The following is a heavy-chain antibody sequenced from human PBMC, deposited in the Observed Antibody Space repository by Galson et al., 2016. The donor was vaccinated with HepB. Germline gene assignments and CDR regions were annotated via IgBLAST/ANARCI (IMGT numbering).Heavy chain of an antibody. V-gene: IGHV3-30*18. Sequence: SLRLSCAASGFTFSSYGMHWVRQAPGKGLEWVTLISHDGSNKFYADSVKGRFTISRDNSKNTLYLQMNSLRAEDTAVYYCVKFSGSYYAFDYWGQGTLVTVSS. CDR2: ISHDGSNK. CDR1: GFTFSSYG. J-gene: IGHJ4*02. D-gene: IGHD1-26*01. CDR3: VKFSGSYYAFDY.